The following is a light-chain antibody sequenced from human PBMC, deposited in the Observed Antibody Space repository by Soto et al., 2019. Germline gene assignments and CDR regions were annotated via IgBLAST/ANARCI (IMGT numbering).Light chain of an antibody. V-gene: IGKV3-15*01. CDR2: GAS. CDR3: QQHDILPIT. Sequence: EILLTQSPATLTVSPGERVTLSCRASENVDINLAWYQQKPGQAPRLLIYGASTRATDMPGTCSGRGSGTEFTLTISSLRSEDFEVYYCQQHDILPITFGQGTRLEIK. CDR1: ENVDIN. J-gene: IGKJ5*01.